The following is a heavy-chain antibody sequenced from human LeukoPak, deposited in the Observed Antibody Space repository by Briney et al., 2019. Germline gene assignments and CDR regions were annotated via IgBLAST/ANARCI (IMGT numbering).Heavy chain of an antibody. Sequence: PSETLSLTCAVSGGSISSSNWWSWVRQPPGKGLEWIGEIYHSGSTNYNPSLKSRVTISVDKSKNQFSLKLSSVTAADTAVYYCASSTMVRGVITPLFDYWGQGTLVTVSS. CDR1: GGSISSSNW. D-gene: IGHD3-10*01. CDR3: ASSTMVRGVITPLFDY. J-gene: IGHJ4*02. V-gene: IGHV4-4*02. CDR2: IYHSGST.